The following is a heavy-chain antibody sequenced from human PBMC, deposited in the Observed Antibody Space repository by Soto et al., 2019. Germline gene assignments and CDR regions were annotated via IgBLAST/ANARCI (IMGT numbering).Heavy chain of an antibody. Sequence: SETLSLTCAVYGGSFSGYYWSWIRQPPGKGLEWIGEINHSGSTNYNPSLKSRVTISVDTSKNQFSLKLSSVTAADTAVYYCARRVARSLPPIIWGQGTLVTVSS. CDR1: GGSFSGYY. J-gene: IGHJ4*02. CDR2: INHSGST. V-gene: IGHV4-34*01. D-gene: IGHD3-16*02. CDR3: ARRVARSLPPII.